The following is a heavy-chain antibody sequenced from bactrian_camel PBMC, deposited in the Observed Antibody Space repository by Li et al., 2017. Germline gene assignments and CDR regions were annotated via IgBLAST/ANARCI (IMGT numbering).Heavy chain of an antibody. CDR2: IATGSGNT. Sequence: HVQLVESGGGTVQAGGSLTLSCRASVPINRYCLAWFRQAPGKEREGVARIATGSGNTYYADSVKGRFTISQDNAKNTVYLQMNSLKPEDTAMYYCAARGPYCYTKLSVRDFTYWGQGTQVTVS. V-gene: IGHV3S1*01. CDR3: AARGPYCYTKLSVRDFTY. J-gene: IGHJ6*01. D-gene: IGHD2*01. CDR1: VPINRYC.